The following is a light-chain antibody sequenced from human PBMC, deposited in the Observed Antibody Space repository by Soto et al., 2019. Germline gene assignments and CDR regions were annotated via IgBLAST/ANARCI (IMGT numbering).Light chain of an antibody. Sequence: QSVLTQPASVSGSPGQSITISCTGTSSDVGAYNYDSWYQQYPGEAPKVIIYDVSHRPAGVSNRFSGSKSGNTASLTISAPQPQAGFSFFWRSYTRATSYVLEIGPKVPAL. V-gene: IGLV2-14*01. CDR1: SSDVGAYNY. CDR2: DVS. J-gene: IGLJ1*01. CDR3: RSYTRATSYV.